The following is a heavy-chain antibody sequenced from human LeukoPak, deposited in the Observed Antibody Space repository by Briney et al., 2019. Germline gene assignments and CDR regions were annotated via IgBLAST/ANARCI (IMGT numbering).Heavy chain of an antibody. V-gene: IGHV3-11*03. CDR2: ISSSSSYT. CDR1: GFTFSDYY. D-gene: IGHD3-22*01. Sequence: GGSLRLSCAASGFTFSDYYMSWIRQAPGKGLEWVSYISSSSSYTNYADSVKGRFTISRDNSKNTLYLQMNSLRAEDTAVYYCATRYDSSGYLGDYWGQGTLVTVSS. CDR3: ATRYDSSGYLGDY. J-gene: IGHJ4*02.